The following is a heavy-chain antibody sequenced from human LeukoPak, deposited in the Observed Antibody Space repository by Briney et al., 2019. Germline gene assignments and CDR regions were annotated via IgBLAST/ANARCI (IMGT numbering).Heavy chain of an antibody. Sequence: SETLSLTCAVYGGSFSGYYWSWIRQPPGKGLEWIGEINHSGSTNYNPSLKSRVTISVDTSKNQFSLKLSSVTAADTAVYYCARDHRRWLPKGFDYWGQGTLVTVSS. J-gene: IGHJ4*02. CDR2: INHSGST. D-gene: IGHD5-24*01. CDR1: GGSFSGYY. CDR3: ARDHRRWLPKGFDY. V-gene: IGHV4-34*01.